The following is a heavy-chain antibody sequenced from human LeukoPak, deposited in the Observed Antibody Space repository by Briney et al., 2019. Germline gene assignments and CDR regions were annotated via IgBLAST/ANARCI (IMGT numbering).Heavy chain of an antibody. CDR1: GFTFSTYW. Sequence: GGSLRLSCAASGFTFSTYWMHWVRQAPGKGLVWVSRIKSDGSTNYADSVKGRFTISRDNAKNTVSLQMNSPRPEDTGVYYCARAPSESGGYYPEYFRHWGQGTLVTVSS. J-gene: IGHJ1*01. CDR2: IKSDGST. D-gene: IGHD3-22*01. V-gene: IGHV3-74*01. CDR3: ARAPSESGGYYPEYFRH.